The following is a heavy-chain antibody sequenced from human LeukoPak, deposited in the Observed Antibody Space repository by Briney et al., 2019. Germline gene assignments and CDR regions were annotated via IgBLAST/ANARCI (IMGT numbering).Heavy chain of an antibody. CDR1: GGSISSYY. CDR2: IYYSGST. V-gene: IGHV4-59*08. CDR3: ARGVAPYDAFDI. D-gene: IGHD3-10*01. Sequence: SETLSLTCTVSGGSISSYYWSWIRQPPGKGLEWIGYIYYSGSTNYNPSLKSRVTISVDTSKNQFSLKLSSVTAADTAVYYCARGVAPYDAFDIWGQGTMVTVSS. J-gene: IGHJ3*02.